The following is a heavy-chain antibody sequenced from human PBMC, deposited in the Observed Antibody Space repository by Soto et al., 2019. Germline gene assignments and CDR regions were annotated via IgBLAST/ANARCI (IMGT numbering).Heavy chain of an antibody. CDR3: ARESTMVRGVLDY. V-gene: IGHV1-69*13. D-gene: IGHD3-10*01. Sequence: GASVKVSCKASAGTFSSYAISCVRQAPGQGLEWMGGIIPIFGTANYAQKFQGRVTITADESTSTAYMELSSLRSEDTAVYYCARESTMVRGVLDYWGQGTLVTVSS. CDR2: IIPIFGTA. CDR1: AGTFSSYA. J-gene: IGHJ4*02.